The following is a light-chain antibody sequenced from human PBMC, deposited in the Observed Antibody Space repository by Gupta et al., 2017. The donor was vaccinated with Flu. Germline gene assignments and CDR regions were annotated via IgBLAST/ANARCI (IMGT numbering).Light chain of an antibody. CDR3: QQYETYSGT. CDR2: KAS. CDR1: QSIRNW. Sequence: PSTRSASVGDRVTITCRASQSIRNWLAWYQQKPGKAPNLLIYKASSLESGVPSRFSGSGSGTEFTLTISSLQPDDFATYYCQQYETYSGTFGQGTKLEIK. V-gene: IGKV1-5*03. J-gene: IGKJ2*01.